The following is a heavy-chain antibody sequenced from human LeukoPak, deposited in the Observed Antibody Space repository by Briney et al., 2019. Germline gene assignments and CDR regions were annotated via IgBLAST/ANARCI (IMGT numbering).Heavy chain of an antibody. Sequence: PGGSLRLSCAASGFTFSSYAMSWVRQAPGKGLEWVSAISGSGGSTHYADSVKGRFTTSRDNSKNTLYLQMNSLRAEDTAVYYCAKDWSSGYYYDAFDIWGQGTMVTVSS. J-gene: IGHJ3*02. CDR3: AKDWSSGYYYDAFDI. CDR2: ISGSGGST. D-gene: IGHD3-22*01. V-gene: IGHV3-23*01. CDR1: GFTFSSYA.